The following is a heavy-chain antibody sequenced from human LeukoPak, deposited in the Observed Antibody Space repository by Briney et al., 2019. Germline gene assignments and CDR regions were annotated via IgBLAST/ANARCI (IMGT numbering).Heavy chain of an antibody. J-gene: IGHJ4*02. Sequence: GASVTVSFKASRYTFTVYYMHWVRQAPGQGLEWMGWINPNSGGTNYAQKFQGRVTMTRDTSISTAYMELSRLRSDDTAVYYCARVVGGPYYFDYWGQGTLVTVSS. CDR3: ARVVGGPYYFDY. CDR2: INPNSGGT. D-gene: IGHD1-26*01. CDR1: RYTFTVYY. V-gene: IGHV1-2*02.